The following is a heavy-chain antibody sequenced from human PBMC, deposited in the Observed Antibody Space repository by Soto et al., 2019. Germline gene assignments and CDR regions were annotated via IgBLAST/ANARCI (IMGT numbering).Heavy chain of an antibody. CDR3: GSPRYYAFWSGYLNKFDP. D-gene: IGHD3-3*01. V-gene: IGHV4-59*01. CDR1: GGSISSYY. J-gene: IGHJ5*01. CDR2: IYYSGRT. Sequence: SETLSLTCTVSGGSISSYYWSWIRQPPRKGLEWIGYIYYSGRTNYNPSLKSRVTISVDTSTDQFSLKLSSVTAADTAVYYCGSPRYYAFWSGYLNKFDPWCQGALVAVSS.